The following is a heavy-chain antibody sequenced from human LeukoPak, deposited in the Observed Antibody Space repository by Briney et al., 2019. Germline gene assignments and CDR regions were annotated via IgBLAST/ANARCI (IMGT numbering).Heavy chain of an antibody. CDR2: IYTSGST. Sequence: PSETLSLTCTVSGGSISSSSYYWGWIRQPAGKGLEWTGHIYTSGSTNYNPSLKSRVTMSVDTSKNQFSLKLSSVIAADTAVYYCARDKFVYSSSSTYGAFDIWGQGTMVTVSS. J-gene: IGHJ3*02. CDR1: GGSISSSSYY. D-gene: IGHD6-6*01. CDR3: ARDKFVYSSSSTYGAFDI. V-gene: IGHV4-61*09.